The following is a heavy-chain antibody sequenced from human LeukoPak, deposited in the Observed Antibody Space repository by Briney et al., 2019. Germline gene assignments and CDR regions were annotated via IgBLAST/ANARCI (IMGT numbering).Heavy chain of an antibody. Sequence: GGSLRLSCAASGFTFSSFAMHWVRQAPGKGLEWVAVISLEGRNKYYADSLKGRFTISRDNSKNTLYLQMNSLRGEDTAVYYCAKDPGGYYFDNWGQGTVVTVSS. V-gene: IGHV3-30*18. CDR1: GFTFSSFA. D-gene: IGHD1-14*01. CDR2: ISLEGRNK. CDR3: AKDPGGYYFDN. J-gene: IGHJ4*02.